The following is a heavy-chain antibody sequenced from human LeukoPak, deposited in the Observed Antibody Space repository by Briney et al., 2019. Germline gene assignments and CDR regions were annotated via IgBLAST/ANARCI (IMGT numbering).Heavy chain of an antibody. Sequence: PSETLSLTCAVYGGSFSGYYWSWIRQPPGKGLEWIGEINHSGSTNYNPSLKSRVTISVDTSKNQFSLRLSSVTAADTAVYYCARCPFGDFWSGYYPYYYYYYMDVWGKGTTVTVSS. CDR1: GGSFSGYY. J-gene: IGHJ6*03. CDR2: INHSGST. D-gene: IGHD3-3*01. V-gene: IGHV4-34*01. CDR3: ARCPFGDFWSGYYPYYYYYYMDV.